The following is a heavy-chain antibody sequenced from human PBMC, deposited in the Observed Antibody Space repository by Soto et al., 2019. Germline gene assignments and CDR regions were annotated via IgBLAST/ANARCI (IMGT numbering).Heavy chain of an antibody. CDR1: GFNFTSYA. CDR3: ARGGIIVG. V-gene: IGHV3-30-3*01. CDR2: ISYDGSDK. J-gene: IGHJ4*02. Sequence: QVQLVESGGGVVQPGRSLRLSCAASGFNFTSYAMHWVRQAPGKGLEWVAVISYDGSDKYYADSAKGRFTISRDNSKNTLYLQMNSLTTDDTAVYYCARGGIIVGWGQGTLVNVSS. D-gene: IGHD3-22*01.